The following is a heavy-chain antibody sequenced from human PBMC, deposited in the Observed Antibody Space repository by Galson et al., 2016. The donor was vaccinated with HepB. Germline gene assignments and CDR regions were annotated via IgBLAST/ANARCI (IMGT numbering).Heavy chain of an antibody. D-gene: IGHD3-22*01. CDR3: AKDRATYDSSGYCFVY. CDR2: FYSDGRNK. CDR1: GFTFTSYR. Sequence: SLRLSCAASGFTFTSYRMHWVRQAPGKGLEWVAVFYSDGRNKYYADSVKGRFTISRDNSKNTLYLQMNSMRAEDTAVYYCAKDRATYDSSGYCFVYWGQGTLVTVSS. J-gene: IGHJ4*02. V-gene: IGHV3-33*06.